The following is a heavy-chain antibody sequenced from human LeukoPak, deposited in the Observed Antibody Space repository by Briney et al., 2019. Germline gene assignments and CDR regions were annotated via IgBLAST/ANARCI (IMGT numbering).Heavy chain of an antibody. CDR3: AGHYYDSSGYYYRDY. V-gene: IGHV4-59*01. Sequence: SETLSLTCSVSGGSISSYYWSWIRQPPRKGLEWIGYIYYSGSTNYNPPLKSRVTISVDTSKDQFSLKLSSVTAADTAVYYCAGHYYDSSGYYYRDYWGQGTLVTVSS. CDR2: IYYSGST. D-gene: IGHD3-22*01. CDR1: GGSISSYY. J-gene: IGHJ4*02.